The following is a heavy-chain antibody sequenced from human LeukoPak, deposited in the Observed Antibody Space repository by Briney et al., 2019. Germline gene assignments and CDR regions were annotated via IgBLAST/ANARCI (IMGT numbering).Heavy chain of an antibody. J-gene: IGHJ4*02. CDR1: GFTFSNAW. CDR3: TTDLYYYDSSGYYYYFDY. V-gene: IGHV3-15*01. CDR2: IKSKTDGGTT. D-gene: IGHD3-22*01. Sequence: GGSLRLSCAASGFTFSNAWMSGVRQAPGKGLEGVGRIKSKTDGGTTDYAAPVKGRFTISRDDSKNTLYLQMNSLKTEDTAVYYCTTDLYYYDSSGYYYYFDYWGQGTLVTVSS.